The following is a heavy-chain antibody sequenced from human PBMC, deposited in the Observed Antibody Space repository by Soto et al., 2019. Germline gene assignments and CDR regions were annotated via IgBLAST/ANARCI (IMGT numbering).Heavy chain of an antibody. J-gene: IGHJ4*02. CDR2: IYWDDDK. CDR1: GFSLSTSGVG. Sequence: QITLKESGPPLVKHTQTLTLTCTFSGFSLSTSGVGVGWIRQPPGKALEWLALIYWDDDKRYSPSLKSRLTITNDTSKNQVVLTMTNMDPVDTATYYCAHITKWLGIDYWGQGTLVTVSS. D-gene: IGHD3-22*01. V-gene: IGHV2-5*02. CDR3: AHITKWLGIDY.